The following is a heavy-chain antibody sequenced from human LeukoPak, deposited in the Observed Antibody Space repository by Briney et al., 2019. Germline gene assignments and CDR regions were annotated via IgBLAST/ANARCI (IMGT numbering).Heavy chain of an antibody. CDR3: ARGYYDFWSGYYKGLDY. CDR2: IYTSGST. D-gene: IGHD3-3*01. CDR1: GGSISSGSYY. V-gene: IGHV4-61*02. J-gene: IGHJ4*02. Sequence: SETLSLTCTVSGGSISSGSYYWSWIRQPAGKGLEWIGRIYTSGSTNYNPSLKSRVTISVDTSKNQFSLKLSSVTAADTAVYYCARGYYDFWSGYYKGLDYWGQGTLVTVSS.